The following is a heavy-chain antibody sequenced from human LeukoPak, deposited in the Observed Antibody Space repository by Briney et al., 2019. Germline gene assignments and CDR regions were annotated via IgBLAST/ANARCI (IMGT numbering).Heavy chain of an antibody. CDR1: GGTFSSYA. CDR3: ARDESGDYGDYQADY. D-gene: IGHD4-17*01. V-gene: IGHV1-69*13. CDR2: IIPIFGTA. Sequence: SMKVSCKASGGTFSSYAISWVRQAPGQGLEWMGGIIPIFGTANYAQKFQGRVTITADESTSTAYMELSSLRSEGTAVYYCARDESGDYGDYQADYWGQGTLVTVSS. J-gene: IGHJ4*02.